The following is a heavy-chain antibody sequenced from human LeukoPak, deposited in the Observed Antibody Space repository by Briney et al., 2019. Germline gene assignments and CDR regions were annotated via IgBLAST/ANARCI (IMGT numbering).Heavy chain of an antibody. V-gene: IGHV3-43*01. Sequence: PGGSLRLSCAASGFTFDDYTMHWVRQAPGKGLEWVSLISWDGGSTYYADSVKGRFTISRDNSKNSLYLQMNSLRTEDTALYYCAKDIGERGYSYGYLGYFDYWGQGTLVTVSS. D-gene: IGHD5-18*01. CDR3: AKDIGERGYSYGYLGYFDY. CDR1: GFTFDDYT. CDR2: ISWDGGST. J-gene: IGHJ4*02.